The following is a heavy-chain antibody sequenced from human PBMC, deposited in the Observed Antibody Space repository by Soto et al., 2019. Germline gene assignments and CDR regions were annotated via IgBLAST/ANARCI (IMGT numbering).Heavy chain of an antibody. CDR3: ARDRYSSGTPLSPNHVGIDY. V-gene: IGHV3-30*14. CDR1: GFTFSSYA. CDR2: ISYDGSNK. D-gene: IGHD6-19*01. J-gene: IGHJ4*02. Sequence: GGSLRLSCAASGFTFSSYAMHWVRQAPGKGLERLVVISYDGSNKFYADSVKGRFTISRDNSKNTLYLQMNSLRAEDTAVYYCARDRYSSGTPLSPNHVGIDYWGQGTLVTVSS.